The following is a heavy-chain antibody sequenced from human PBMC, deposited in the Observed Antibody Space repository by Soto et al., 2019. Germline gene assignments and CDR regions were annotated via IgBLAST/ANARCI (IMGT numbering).Heavy chain of an antibody. J-gene: IGHJ3*01. CDR3: TTNDAFDV. CDR1: GFTFSNVW. V-gene: IGHV3-15*01. CDR2: IKNKIDGETT. Sequence: EVQLVESGGGLIKPGGSLRLSCVVSGFTFSNVWMSWVRQAPGKGLEWVGRIKNKIDGETTDYAAAVKGRFIISRDNSKNKVYLQMNSLKSEDTAVYYCTTNDAFDVWGQGTMVTVS.